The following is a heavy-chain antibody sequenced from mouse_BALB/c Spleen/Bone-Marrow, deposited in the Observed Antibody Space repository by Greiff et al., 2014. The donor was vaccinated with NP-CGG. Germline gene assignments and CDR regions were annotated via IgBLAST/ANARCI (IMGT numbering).Heavy chain of an antibody. V-gene: IGHV5-6-5*01. J-gene: IGHJ4*01. Sequence: EVQLVESGGGLVKPGESLKFSCAASGITVSSYTMSWVRQTPEKRLEWVASITGGGTTYYPDSVKGRFTISRDNARTILYLQVSSLRSEDTAIDYCARPYGYVDAMDYWGQGTSVTVSS. CDR2: ITGGGTT. D-gene: IGHD1-2*01. CDR1: GITVSSYT. CDR3: ARPYGYVDAMDY.